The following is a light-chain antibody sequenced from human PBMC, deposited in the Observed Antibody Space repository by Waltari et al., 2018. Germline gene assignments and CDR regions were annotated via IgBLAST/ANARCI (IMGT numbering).Light chain of an antibody. CDR2: DAS. V-gene: IGKV3-11*01. J-gene: IGKJ4*01. Sequence: EIVLTQSPATLSLSPGQRATLSCRASESIASHLAWFRQKPGQPPRLLIDDASTRATGIPARFSGSGFGTDFTLTISSLEPEDFAVYFCQQGSMWPLTFGGGTTVEIK. CDR1: ESIASH. CDR3: QQGSMWPLT.